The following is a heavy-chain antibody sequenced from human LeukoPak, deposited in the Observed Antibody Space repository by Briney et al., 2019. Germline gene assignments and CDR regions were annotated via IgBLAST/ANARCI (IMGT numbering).Heavy chain of an antibody. V-gene: IGHV3-23*01. Sequence: GGSLRLSCAASGFTFNNYGMHWVRQAPGKGLEWVSGISGSGDGTYYADSVKGRFTISRDNSKNTLYLQMNSLRAEDTAVYYCAKDRDGSGYPFDYWGQGTLVTVSS. CDR1: GFTFNNYG. CDR2: ISGSGDGT. D-gene: IGHD3-22*01. J-gene: IGHJ4*02. CDR3: AKDRDGSGYPFDY.